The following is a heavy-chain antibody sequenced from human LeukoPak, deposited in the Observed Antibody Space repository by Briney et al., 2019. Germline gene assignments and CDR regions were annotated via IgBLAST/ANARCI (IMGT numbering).Heavy chain of an antibody. CDR1: GFTFSSYA. D-gene: IGHD3-22*01. J-gene: IGHJ4*02. CDR3: ANKKSSGYYYAAFDY. V-gene: IGHV3-23*01. Sequence: PGGSLRLSCAASGFTFSSYAMSWVRQAPGKGLEWVSAISGSGGSTYYADSVKGRFTISRDNPKNTLYLQMDSLRAEDTAVYYCANKKSSGYYYAAFDYWGQGTLVTVSS. CDR2: ISGSGGST.